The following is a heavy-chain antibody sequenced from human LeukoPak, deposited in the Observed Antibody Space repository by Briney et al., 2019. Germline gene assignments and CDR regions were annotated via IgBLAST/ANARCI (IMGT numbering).Heavy chain of an antibody. CDR3: ARRSRTEYYFDS. CDR2: ISAGGGGT. Sequence: GGSLRLSCGASGFTFSTYAMTWVRQAPGKGLEWVSSISAGGGGTSNADSVKGRFTISRDNSKNTLYLQMNSLTAEDTAVYYCARRSRTEYYFDSWGQGTLVTVSS. J-gene: IGHJ4*02. V-gene: IGHV3-23*01. CDR1: GFTFSTYA.